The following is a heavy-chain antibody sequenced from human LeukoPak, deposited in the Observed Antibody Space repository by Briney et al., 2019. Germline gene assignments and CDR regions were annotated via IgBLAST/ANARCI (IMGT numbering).Heavy chain of an antibody. D-gene: IGHD2/OR15-2a*01. Sequence: SVKVSCKASGGGFTFTSHAITWVRRAPGQGLEWMAGIIPIYGSASYAQKFQGRVTVTSDESTRTVYMELSSLRSEDTAVYYCAGFFYDESHDAFDLWGQGTMVTVSS. CDR1: GGGFTFTSHA. CDR2: IIPIYGSA. J-gene: IGHJ3*01. V-gene: IGHV1-69*13. CDR3: AGFFYDESHDAFDL.